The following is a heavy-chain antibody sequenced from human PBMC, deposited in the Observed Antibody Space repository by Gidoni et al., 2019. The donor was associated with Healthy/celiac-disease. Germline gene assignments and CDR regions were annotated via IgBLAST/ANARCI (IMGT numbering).Heavy chain of an antibody. CDR1: GFTFDDYA. CDR3: AKGLDY. Sequence: EVQLVESGGGLVQPGRSLRLSCAASGFTFDDYAMHWVRQAPGKGLEWVSGISWNSGSIGYADSVKGRFTISRDNVKNSLYLQMNSLRAEDTALYYCAKGLDYWGQGTLVTVSS. J-gene: IGHJ4*02. CDR2: ISWNSGSI. V-gene: IGHV3-9*01.